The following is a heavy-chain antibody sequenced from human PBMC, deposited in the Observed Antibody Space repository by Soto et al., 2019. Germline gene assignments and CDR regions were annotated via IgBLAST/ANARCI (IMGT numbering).Heavy chain of an antibody. D-gene: IGHD4-17*01. Sequence: QVQLQESGPGLVKPSQTLSLTCTVSGGSISSGGYYWSWIRQHPGKGLEWIGYIYYSGSTYYNPSLKSRVTISVDTSKNQFSLKLSSVTAADTAVYCCARGTTVTTGNWFDPWGQGTLVTVSS. CDR3: ARGTTVTTGNWFDP. CDR2: IYYSGST. CDR1: GGSISSGGYY. V-gene: IGHV4-31*03. J-gene: IGHJ5*02.